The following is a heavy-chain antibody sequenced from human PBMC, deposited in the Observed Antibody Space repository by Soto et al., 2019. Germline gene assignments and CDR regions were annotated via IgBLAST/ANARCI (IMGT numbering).Heavy chain of an antibody. CDR3: ARIPRVVVPAAKIAADGTYYYYGMDV. D-gene: IGHD2-2*01. Sequence: DSGPTLVNPTQTLTLTCTFSGFSLSTSGMCVSWIRQPPGKALEWLALIDWDDDKYYSTSLKTRLTISKDTSKNQVVLTMTNMDPADTATYYCARIPRVVVPAAKIAADGTYYYYGMDVWGQGTTVTVSS. J-gene: IGHJ6*02. V-gene: IGHV2-70*01. CDR2: IDWDDDK. CDR1: GFSLSTSGMC.